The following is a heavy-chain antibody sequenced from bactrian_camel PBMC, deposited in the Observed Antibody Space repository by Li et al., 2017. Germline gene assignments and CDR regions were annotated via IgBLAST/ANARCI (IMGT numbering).Heavy chain of an antibody. J-gene: IGHJ4*01. V-gene: IGHV3S53*01. CDR1: VSTNC. Sequence: HVQLVESGGGTVQAGGSLRLSCKSSVSTNCIGWFRQAPGKEREAVAAITNDAGAAYSDSVQGRFTISKDSERNSLYLQMNNLTPEDTAMYYCAAKYSRPAGTRDPLNRFLYDLWGQGTQVT. CDR3: AAKYSRPAGTRDPLNRFLYDL. CDR2: ITNDAGA. D-gene: IGHD3*01.